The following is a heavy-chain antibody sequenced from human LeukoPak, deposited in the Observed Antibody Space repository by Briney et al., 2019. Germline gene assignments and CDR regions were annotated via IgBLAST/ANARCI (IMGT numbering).Heavy chain of an antibody. J-gene: IGHJ4*02. V-gene: IGHV3-30-3*01. CDR2: ISYDGSNK. Sequence: PGGFLRLSCAASGFTFSSYAMHWVRQAPGKGLEWVAVISYDGSNKYYADSVKCRFTISRDNSKNTLDLQMNSLRAEDTAVYYCAREYYDFWSGYLDYWGQGTLVTVSS. CDR1: GFTFSSYA. CDR3: AREYYDFWSGYLDY. D-gene: IGHD3-3*01.